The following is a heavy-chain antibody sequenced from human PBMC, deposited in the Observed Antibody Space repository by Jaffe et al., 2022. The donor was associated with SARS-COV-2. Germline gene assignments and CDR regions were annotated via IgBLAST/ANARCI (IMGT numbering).Heavy chain of an antibody. CDR3: AKIEGRHRENYYYYYGMDV. J-gene: IGHJ6*02. D-gene: IGHD1-26*01. CDR2: ISYDGSNK. V-gene: IGHV3-30*18. CDR1: GFTFSSYG. Sequence: QVQLVESGGGVVQPGRSLRLSCAASGFTFSSYGMHWVRQAPGKGLEWVAVISYDGSNKYYADSVKGRFTISRDNSKNTLYLQMNSLRAEDTAVYYCAKIEGRHRENYYYYYGMDVWGQGTTVTVSS.